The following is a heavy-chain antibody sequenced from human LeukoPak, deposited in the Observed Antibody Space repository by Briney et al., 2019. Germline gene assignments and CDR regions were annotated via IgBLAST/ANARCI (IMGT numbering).Heavy chain of an antibody. V-gene: IGHV4-59*01. CDR2: IYYSGST. CDR1: GGSFSGYY. J-gene: IGHJ4*02. Sequence: SETLSLTCAVYGGSFSGYYWSWIRQPPGKGLEWIGYIYYSGSTNYNPSLKSRVTISVDTSKNQFSLKVSSVTAADTAVYYCARDSVHCSSTSCSIDYWGQGTLVTVSS. CDR3: ARDSVHCSSTSCSIDY. D-gene: IGHD2-2*01.